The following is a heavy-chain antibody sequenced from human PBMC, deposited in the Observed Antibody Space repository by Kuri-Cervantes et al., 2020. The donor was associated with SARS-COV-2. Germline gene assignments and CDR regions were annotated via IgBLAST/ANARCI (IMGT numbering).Heavy chain of an antibody. Sequence: GGSLRLSCAASGFTFSSYSMNWVHQAPGKGLEWVSYISSSSSTIYYADSVKGRFTISRDNAKNSLYLQMNSLRAEDTAVYYCARDQEADFWSGYYRQTGYYYYGMDVWGQGTTVTVSS. D-gene: IGHD3-3*01. CDR1: GFTFSSYS. V-gene: IGHV3-48*01. CDR3: ARDQEADFWSGYYRQTGYYYYGMDV. CDR2: ISSSSSTI. J-gene: IGHJ6*02.